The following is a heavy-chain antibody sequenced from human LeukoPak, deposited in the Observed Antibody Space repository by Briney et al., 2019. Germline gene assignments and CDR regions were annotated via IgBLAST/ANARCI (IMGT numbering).Heavy chain of an antibody. CDR2: ISHSGNT. CDR3: ARYSSGHFDY. V-gene: IGHV4-59*12. D-gene: IGHD6-19*01. Sequence: SETLSLTCTVSGGSISSDFWSWIRQTPGQGLEWIGYISHSGNTKYNPSLESRVTMSVDTSKNQFSLKLSSVTAADTAVYYCARYSSGHFDYWGQGTLVTVSS. J-gene: IGHJ4*02. CDR1: GGSISSDF.